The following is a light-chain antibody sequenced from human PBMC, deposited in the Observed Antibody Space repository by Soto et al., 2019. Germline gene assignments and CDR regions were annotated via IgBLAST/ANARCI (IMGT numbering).Light chain of an antibody. CDR1: QSITTY. V-gene: IGKV1-39*01. J-gene: IGKJ4*01. Sequence: DIQMTQSPSSLSASVGDRVTITCRASQSITTYLNWYQQKPGKAPKFLIYTASSLQSGVPSRFSGGGSGTDFTLTISSLQPEDFATYYCQQDYSTPLTFGGGTKVEIK. CDR2: TAS. CDR3: QQDYSTPLT.